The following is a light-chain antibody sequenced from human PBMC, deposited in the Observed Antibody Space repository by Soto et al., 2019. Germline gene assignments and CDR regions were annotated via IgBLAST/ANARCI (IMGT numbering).Light chain of an antibody. V-gene: IGKV3-15*01. CDR1: QSVFSS. CDR3: QLYHNWPA. J-gene: IGKJ1*01. CDR2: GAA. Sequence: ETVMTQSPATLSVSPGERATLSCRASQSVFSSLAWYQHKPGQAPRLLIYGAATRATGIPARFSGSGSGTEFTLTISSLQSDDIAVYYCQLYHNWPAFGQGTKVEIK.